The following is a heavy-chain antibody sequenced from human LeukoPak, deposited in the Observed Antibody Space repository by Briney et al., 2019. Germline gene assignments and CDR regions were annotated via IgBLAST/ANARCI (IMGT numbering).Heavy chain of an antibody. Sequence: SETLSLTCTVSGGSISSYYWSWIRQPAGKGLEWIGRIYTSGGTNYNPSLKSRVTMSVDTSKNQFSLKLSSVTAADTAVYYCARSPNDFWSGYYDLNWFDPWGQGTLVTVSS. CDR2: IYTSGGT. CDR1: GGSISSYY. D-gene: IGHD3-3*01. CDR3: ARSPNDFWSGYYDLNWFDP. V-gene: IGHV4-4*07. J-gene: IGHJ5*02.